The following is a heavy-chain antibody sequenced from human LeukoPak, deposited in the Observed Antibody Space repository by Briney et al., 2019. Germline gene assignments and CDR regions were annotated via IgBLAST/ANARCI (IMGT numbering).Heavy chain of an antibody. CDR3: AAFIVATSNFVDY. D-gene: IGHD5-12*01. J-gene: IGHJ4*02. CDR2: IVVGSGNT. Sequence: GTSVKVSCKASGFTFTSSAMQWVRQARGQRLEWIGWIVVGSGNTNYAQKFQERVTITSDMSTSTAYMDLSSLRSEDTAVYYCAAFIVATSNFVDYWGQGTLVTVSS. CDR1: GFTFTSSA. V-gene: IGHV1-58*02.